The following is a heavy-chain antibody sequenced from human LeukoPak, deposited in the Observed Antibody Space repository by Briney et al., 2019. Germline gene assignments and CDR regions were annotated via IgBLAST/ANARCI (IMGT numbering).Heavy chain of an antibody. Sequence: GGSLRLSCAASGFTFSNYATNWVRQAPGKGLEWVSHISGSGGSKYYAGSVKGRFTISRDNSKNTLYLQMNSLRAEDTAVYYCAKVPKGGYFDYWGQGTLVTVSS. J-gene: IGHJ4*02. CDR1: GFTFSNYA. D-gene: IGHD3-16*01. CDR2: ISGSGGSK. CDR3: AKVPKGGYFDY. V-gene: IGHV3-23*01.